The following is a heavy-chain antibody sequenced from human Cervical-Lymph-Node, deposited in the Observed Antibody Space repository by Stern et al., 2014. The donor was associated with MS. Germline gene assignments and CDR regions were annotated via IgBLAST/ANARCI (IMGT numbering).Heavy chain of an antibody. D-gene: IGHD2-15*01. CDR1: GGTFNVYA. V-gene: IGHV1-69*01. J-gene: IGHJ6*02. CDR2: IIRIFGTA. Sequence: VQLLESGAEVKKPGSSVKVSCQASGGTFNVYAINWLRQAPGQGLEWMGGIIRIFGTANYAQKFQGRVTITADESTRTSSMHLSSLRSNDTAVYYCARDGRHRDNYGLDVWGQGTTVIVSS. CDR3: ARDGRHRDNYGLDV.